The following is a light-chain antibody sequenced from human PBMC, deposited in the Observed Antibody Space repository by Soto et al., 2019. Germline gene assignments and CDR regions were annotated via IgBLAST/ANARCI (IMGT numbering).Light chain of an antibody. V-gene: IGLV2-14*03. CDR1: SSDVGAYDY. J-gene: IGLJ1*01. CDR3: SSYTSSSTRV. CDR2: EVS. Sequence: QSALTQPASVSXSPGQSITISCTGTSSDVGAYDYVSWYQQHPDKAPNLMIYEVSNRPSGVSNRFSGSKSVNTATLTISGLQTEDEADYYCSSYTSSSTRVFGTGTKVTVL.